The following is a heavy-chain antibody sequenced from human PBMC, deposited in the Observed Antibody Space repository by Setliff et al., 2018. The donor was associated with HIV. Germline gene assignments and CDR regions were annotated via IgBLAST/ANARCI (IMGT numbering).Heavy chain of an antibody. J-gene: IGHJ6*03. Sequence: PSETLSLTCTVSGGSISSGDYYWSWIRQHPGKGLEWIGYIYYSGSTYYNPSLKSRVTISVDTSKNQFSLNVTSVTAADTAVYFCARAFTSSMFVFPLYYMDAWGKVTTVTVSS. CDR2: IYYSGST. V-gene: IGHV4-31*03. CDR1: GGSISSGDYY. CDR3: ARAFTSSMFVFPLYYMDA. D-gene: IGHD3-10*02.